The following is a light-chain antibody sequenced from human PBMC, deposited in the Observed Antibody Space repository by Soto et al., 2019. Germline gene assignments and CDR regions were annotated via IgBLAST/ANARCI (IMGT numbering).Light chain of an antibody. Sequence: QSALTQPASVSGSPGQSITISCTGTSSDVGIYNLVSWYQQHPGKAPKLMIYEGSKRPSGVSNRFSGSKSGNTASLTISGRQAEDEADYYCSSYAGSSTLVFGGGTKLTVL. CDR1: SSDVGIYNL. CDR2: EGS. J-gene: IGLJ2*01. V-gene: IGLV2-23*01. CDR3: SSYAGSSTLV.